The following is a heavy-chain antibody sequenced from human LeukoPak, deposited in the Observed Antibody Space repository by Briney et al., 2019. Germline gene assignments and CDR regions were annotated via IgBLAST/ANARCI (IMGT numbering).Heavy chain of an antibody. D-gene: IGHD3-22*01. CDR1: GLTFSSYA. Sequence: GGSLRLSCAASGLTFSSYAMSWVRQAPGKGLEWVSAISGSGDNTYYADSMKGRFTISRDNSKNTQSLQMNSLRAEDTAVYYCAKASYDYDRSDRFNYWGQGTLVTVSS. CDR2: ISGSGDNT. CDR3: AKASYDYDRSDRFNY. V-gene: IGHV3-23*01. J-gene: IGHJ4*02.